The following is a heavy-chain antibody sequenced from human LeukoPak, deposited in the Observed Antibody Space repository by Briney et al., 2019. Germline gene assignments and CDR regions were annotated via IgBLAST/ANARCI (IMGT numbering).Heavy chain of an antibody. CDR3: AKAPGVAGTDAFDT. J-gene: IGHJ3*02. CDR2: ISWNGGRI. CDR1: GSTFDDYG. V-gene: IGHV3-9*01. Sequence: PGGSLRLSCAASGSTFDDYGMHWVRQAPGKGLDWVSGISWNGGRILYADSVKGRFTISRDNAKKSLYLQMNSLRPEDTALYYCAKAPGVAGTDAFDTWGQGTMVTVSS. D-gene: IGHD6-19*01.